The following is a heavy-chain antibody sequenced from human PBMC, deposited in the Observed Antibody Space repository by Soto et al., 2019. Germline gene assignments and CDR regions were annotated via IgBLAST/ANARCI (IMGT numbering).Heavy chain of an antibody. CDR2: ISGYNGNT. CDR3: AREGPAPYYYYGMDV. V-gene: IGHV1-18*01. J-gene: IGHJ6*02. CDR1: GYSFTTYG. Sequence: QVQLVQSRGEVKKSGASVKVSCKTSGYSFTTYGISWVRQAPGQGLEWMGWISGYNGNTNYAQNLQGRVTMTTDTSTSTAYMELRSLRSDDTAVYYCAREGPAPYYYYGMDVWGQGSTVTVSS.